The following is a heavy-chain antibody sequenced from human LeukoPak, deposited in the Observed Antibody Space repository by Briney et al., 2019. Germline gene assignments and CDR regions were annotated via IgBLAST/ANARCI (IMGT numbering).Heavy chain of an antibody. V-gene: IGHV4-39*07. J-gene: IGHJ4*02. CDR3: ARRPRVPRIRYYYGSGSYSH. Sequence: SETLSLTCTVSGGSISSSSYYWSWIRQPPGKGLEWIGEINHSGSTNYNPSLKSRVTISVDTSKNQFSLKLSSVTAADTAVYYCARRPRVPRIRYYYGSGSYSHWGQGTLVTVSS. CDR1: GGSISSSSYY. CDR2: INHSGST. D-gene: IGHD3-10*01.